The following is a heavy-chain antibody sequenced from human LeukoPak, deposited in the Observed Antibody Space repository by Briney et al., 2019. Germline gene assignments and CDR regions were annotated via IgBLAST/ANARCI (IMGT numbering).Heavy chain of an antibody. V-gene: IGHV3-7*01. CDR1: GFTFSRFW. CDR2: INQDESAK. CDR3: ARGPPWYFDL. J-gene: IGHJ2*01. Sequence: PGGSLRLSCAASGFTFSRFWMSWVRQAPGKGLEWVASINQDESAKYYVDPVRGRFTISRDNAKNTLYLQMNSLTAEDTAVYYCARGPPWYFDLWGRGTLVTVSS. D-gene: IGHD6-25*01.